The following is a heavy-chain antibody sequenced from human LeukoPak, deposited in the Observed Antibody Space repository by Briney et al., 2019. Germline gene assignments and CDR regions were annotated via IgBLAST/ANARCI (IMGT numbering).Heavy chain of an antibody. CDR1: GYTFTSYW. V-gene: IGHV5-51*01. J-gene: IGHJ4*02. D-gene: IGHD1-7*01. Sequence: GESLKISCKGSGYTFTSYWIGWVRQMSGKGLEWMGSIYPGDSDTRYSPSFQGQVTISADKSISTACLQWRSLKASDTAIYYCARRDGELDYWGQGTLVTVSS. CDR3: ARRDGELDY. CDR2: IYPGDSDT.